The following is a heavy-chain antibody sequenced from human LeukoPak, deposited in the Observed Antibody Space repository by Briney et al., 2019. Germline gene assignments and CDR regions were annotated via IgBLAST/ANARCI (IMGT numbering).Heavy chain of an antibody. CDR1: GFTFSSYW. Sequence: GGSLRLSCAASGFTFSSYWMSWVRQAPGKGLEWVANIKQDGSEKYYVDSVKGRFTISRDNAKNSLYLRMNSLRAEDTAVYYCASDSGWSPFDYWGQGTLVTVSS. CDR2: IKQDGSEK. V-gene: IGHV3-7*01. J-gene: IGHJ4*02. D-gene: IGHD6-19*01. CDR3: ASDSGWSPFDY.